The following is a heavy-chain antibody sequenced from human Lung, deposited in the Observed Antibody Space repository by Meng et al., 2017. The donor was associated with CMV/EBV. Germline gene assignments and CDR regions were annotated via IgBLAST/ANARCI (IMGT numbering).Heavy chain of an antibody. CDR2: ISSSGSTI. D-gene: IGHD3-10*01. CDR3: AGAGITMVRGVMVDYYGMDV. Sequence: SXKISXAASGFTFSSYEMNWVRQAPGKGLEWVSYISSSGSTIYYAASVKGRFTISRNNAKNSLYLQMNSLRAEDTAVYYCAGAGITMVRGVMVDYYGMDVWGQGTTVTVSS. J-gene: IGHJ6*02. V-gene: IGHV3-48*03. CDR1: GFTFSSYE.